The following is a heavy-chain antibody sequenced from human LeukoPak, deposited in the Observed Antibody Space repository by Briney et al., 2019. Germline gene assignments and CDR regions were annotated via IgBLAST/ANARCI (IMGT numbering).Heavy chain of an antibody. J-gene: IGHJ6*02. Sequence: PSETLSLTCTVSGGSISSYYWSWIRQPPGKGLEWIGYIYYSGSTNYNPSLKSRVTISVDTSKNQFSLKLSSVTAADTAVYYCARLNLLSDYGYYYYYYYGMDVWGQGTTVTVSS. CDR1: GGSISSYY. D-gene: IGHD4-17*01. CDR3: ARLNLLSDYGYYYYYYYGMDV. CDR2: IYYSGST. V-gene: IGHV4-59*08.